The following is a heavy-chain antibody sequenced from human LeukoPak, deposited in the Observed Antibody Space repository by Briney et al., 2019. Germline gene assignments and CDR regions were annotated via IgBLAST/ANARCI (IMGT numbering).Heavy chain of an antibody. CDR1: GGSINSSSYY. CDR2: IYYSGST. J-gene: IGHJ5*02. D-gene: IGHD5-18*01. V-gene: IGHV4-61*05. CDR3: ARGGYGLSGIDP. Sequence: SETLSLTCSVSGGSINSSSYYWGWIRQPPGKGLEWIGYIYYSGSTNYNPSLKSRVTISVDTSKNQFSLKLSSVTAADTAVYYCARGGYGLSGIDPWGQGTLVTVSS.